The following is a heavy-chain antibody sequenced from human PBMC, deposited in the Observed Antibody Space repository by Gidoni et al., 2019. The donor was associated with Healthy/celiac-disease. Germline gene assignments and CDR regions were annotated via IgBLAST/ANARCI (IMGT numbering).Heavy chain of an antibody. D-gene: IGHD3-10*01. J-gene: IGHJ4*02. CDR2: IRSKAYGGTT. CDR3: TRGELLWFGELLRSDY. V-gene: IGHV3-49*03. Sequence: EVQLVESGGGLVQPGRSLRLSCTASGFTFGDYAMSWFRQAPGKGLEWVGFIRSKAYGGTTEYAASVKGRFTISRDDSKSIAYLQMNSLKTEDTAVYYCTRGELLWFGELLRSDYWGQGTLVTVSS. CDR1: GFTFGDYA.